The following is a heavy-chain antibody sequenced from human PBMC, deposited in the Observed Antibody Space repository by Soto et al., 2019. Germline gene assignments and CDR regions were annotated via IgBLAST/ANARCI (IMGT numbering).Heavy chain of an antibody. V-gene: IGHV3-21*01. Sequence: GGSLRLSCTASGFTFSEYSMSWVRQAPGKGLEWISSITHSGTYVYYADSVKGRFTISRDSASNSLFLQMTSLRAEDTAVYHCARARGNDWYSDYWGQGTLVTVSS. CDR2: ITHSGTYV. CDR3: ARARGNDWYSDY. CDR1: GFTFSEYS. D-gene: IGHD5-12*01. J-gene: IGHJ4*02.